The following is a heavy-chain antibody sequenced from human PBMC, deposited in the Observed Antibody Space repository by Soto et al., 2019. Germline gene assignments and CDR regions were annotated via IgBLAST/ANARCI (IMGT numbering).Heavy chain of an antibody. D-gene: IGHD3-10*01. Sequence: QVQLVESGGGVVQPGRSLRLSCAASGFTFSSHSIQWVRQAPGKGLEWVAVISYDGSIKYYADSVKGRFTISRDNSKNTEYLQMNSLRDEDTAVFYCAREWSTSGDLDYWGQGTLVIVSS. CDR2: ISYDGSIK. V-gene: IGHV3-30-3*01. J-gene: IGHJ4*02. CDR1: GFTFSSHS. CDR3: AREWSTSGDLDY.